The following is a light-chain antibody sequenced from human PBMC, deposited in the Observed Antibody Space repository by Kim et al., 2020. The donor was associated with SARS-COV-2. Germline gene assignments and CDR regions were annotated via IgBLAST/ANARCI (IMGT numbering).Light chain of an antibody. CDR3: QSYDHSLAV. J-gene: IGLJ2*01. CDR2: ANN. V-gene: IGLV1-40*01. CDR1: SCNIGASSY. Sequence: PGQRVTISCIGGSCNIGASSYVHWDQHLPGRTPKLHIYANNKRPPGVSDRFSGSKSGTSTSLAITGLQAEDGADYYCQSYDHSLAVFGGGTQLTVL.